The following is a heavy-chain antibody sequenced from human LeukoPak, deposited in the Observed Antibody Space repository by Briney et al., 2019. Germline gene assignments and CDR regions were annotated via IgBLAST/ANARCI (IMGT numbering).Heavy chain of an antibody. CDR1: GGSISSYY. J-gene: IGHJ6*02. Sequence: SETLSLTCTVSGGSISSYYWSWIRQPPGKGLEWIGYIYYSGTTNYNPSLKSRGTISVDTSKNQFSLKLSSVTAVDTAVYYCARDNDISRGFYYAMDVWGQGTTVIVSS. D-gene: IGHD3-9*01. CDR3: ARDNDISRGFYYAMDV. V-gene: IGHV4-59*01. CDR2: IYYSGTT.